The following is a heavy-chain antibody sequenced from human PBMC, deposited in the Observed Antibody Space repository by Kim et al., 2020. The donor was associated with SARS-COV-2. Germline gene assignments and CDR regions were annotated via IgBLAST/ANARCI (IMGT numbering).Heavy chain of an antibody. CDR1: GGSISSYY. CDR3: ASAMNYYYYGMDV. CDR2: IYYSGST. Sequence: SETLSLTCTVSGGSISSYYWSWIRQPPGKGLEWIGYIYYSGSTNYNPSLKSRVTISVDTSKNQFSLKLSSVTAADTAVYYCASAMNYYYYGMDVWGQGTTVTVSS. J-gene: IGHJ6*02. V-gene: IGHV4-59*01. D-gene: IGHD5-18*01.